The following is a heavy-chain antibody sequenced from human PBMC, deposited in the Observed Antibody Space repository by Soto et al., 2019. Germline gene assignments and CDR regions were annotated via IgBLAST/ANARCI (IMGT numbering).Heavy chain of an antibody. D-gene: IGHD2-2*01. J-gene: IGHJ4*02. CDR1: GASISSRDYY. Sequence: SETLSLTCSVSGASISSRDYYWGWIRQTPGKGLEWIGNTDYNGVTYYNPSLKSRVTVSKDTSKNQFSLKVASVTAADTAIYYCGRVMIGTSRHTDSDYWGQGTQVTVSS. V-gene: IGHV4-39*01. CDR3: GRVMIGTSRHTDSDY. CDR2: TDYNGVT.